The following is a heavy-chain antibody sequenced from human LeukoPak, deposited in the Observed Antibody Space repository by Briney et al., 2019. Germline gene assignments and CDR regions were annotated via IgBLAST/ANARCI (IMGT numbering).Heavy chain of an antibody. V-gene: IGHV1-3*04. CDR2: INSYKGDT. D-gene: IGHD2-8*01. J-gene: IGHJ4*02. CDR3: ARDTNNEIDY. CDR1: GYTFTSYA. Sequence: ASVKVSCKASGYTFTSYAMHWVRQAPGQRLEWMGWINSYKGDTQYSQKFQGRFALTSDTSTNTVHMELWSLRSDDTAVYYCARDTNNEIDYWGQGTLVIVSS.